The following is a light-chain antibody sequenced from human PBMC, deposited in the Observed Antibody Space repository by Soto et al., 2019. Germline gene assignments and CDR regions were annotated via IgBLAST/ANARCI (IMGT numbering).Light chain of an antibody. CDR2: GAS. V-gene: IGKV3-15*01. CDR1: QTVTGA. CDR3: QQYNDWPPYT. J-gene: IGKJ2*01. Sequence: EILKTQSPATLSVSPGERATLSCRARQTVTGALAWYQQKPGQAPRLLIYGASTRATGIPDRFSGSGSGTEFTLTISSLQSEDFAVYYCQQYNDWPPYTFGQGTNVEIK.